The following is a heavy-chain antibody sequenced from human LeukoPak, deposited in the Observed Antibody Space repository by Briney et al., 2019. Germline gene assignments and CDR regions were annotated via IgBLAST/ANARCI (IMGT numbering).Heavy chain of an antibody. CDR3: ARGAYDFWAPSHYYYYYMDV. D-gene: IGHD3-3*01. J-gene: IGHJ6*03. CDR2: MNPNSGNT. CDR1: GYTFTSYD. Sequence: ASVKVSCKASGYTFTSYDINWVRQATGQGLEWMGWMNPNSGNTGYAQKFQGRVTMTRNTSISTAYMELSSLRSEDTAVYYCARGAYDFWAPSHYYYYYMDVWGNGTTVTVSS. V-gene: IGHV1-8*01.